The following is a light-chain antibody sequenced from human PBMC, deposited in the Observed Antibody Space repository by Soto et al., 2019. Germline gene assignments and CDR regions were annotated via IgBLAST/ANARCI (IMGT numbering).Light chain of an antibody. Sequence: AIQITQSPSSLSASVGDRVTITCRASQDIRKDLAWYQQKPGKAPQILIYGASTLQTGVASRFSGSGSATDFTLTISSLQPEDSAAYYCLQDYKYPFTFGQGTKVDIK. CDR3: LQDYKYPFT. J-gene: IGKJ2*01. CDR1: QDIRKD. CDR2: GAS. V-gene: IGKV1-6*01.